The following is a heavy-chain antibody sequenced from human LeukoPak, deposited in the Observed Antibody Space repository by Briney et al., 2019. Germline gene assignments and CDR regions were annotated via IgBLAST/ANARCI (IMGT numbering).Heavy chain of an antibody. CDR2: ISGSCGST. CDR3: AKDLRDNYYYYGMDV. CDR1: GFTFSSYA. V-gene: IGHV3-23*01. D-gene: IGHD4-17*01. J-gene: IGHJ6*02. Sequence: GGSLRLSCAASGFTFSSYAMSWVRQAPGKGLEWVSAISGSCGSTYYADSVKGRFTISRDNSKNTLYLQMNSLRAEDTAVYYCAKDLRDNYYYYGMDVWGQGTTVTVSS.